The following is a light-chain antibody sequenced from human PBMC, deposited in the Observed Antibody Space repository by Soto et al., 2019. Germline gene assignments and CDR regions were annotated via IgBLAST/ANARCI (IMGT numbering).Light chain of an antibody. CDR3: QQYNSYSRT. V-gene: IGKV1-5*01. J-gene: IGKJ2*02. CDR1: QSISSW. CDR2: DAS. Sequence: DIQMTQSPSTLSASVGDRVTITCRASQSISSWLAWYQQKPGKAPKLLIYDASSLESGVPSRFGGSGSGTEFTLTISSLQPDDFATYYCQQYNSYSRTFGQGTKLEIQ.